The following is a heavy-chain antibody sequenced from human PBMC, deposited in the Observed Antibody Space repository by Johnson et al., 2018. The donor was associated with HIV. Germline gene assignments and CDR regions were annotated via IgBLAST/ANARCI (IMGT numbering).Heavy chain of an antibody. CDR1: RFTFSSYA. Sequence: QVQLVESGGGVVQPGRSLRLSCAASRFTFSSYAMHWVRQAPGKGLEWVAVISYDGSNKYYADSVKGRFTISRDNSYNTLHLQMNSLNAEDTAMYYCARLRQEANCGADCHWAIWGQGTMVTVSS. J-gene: IGHJ3*02. D-gene: IGHD2-21*02. V-gene: IGHV3-30*14. CDR3: ARLRQEANCGADCHWAI. CDR2: ISYDGSNK.